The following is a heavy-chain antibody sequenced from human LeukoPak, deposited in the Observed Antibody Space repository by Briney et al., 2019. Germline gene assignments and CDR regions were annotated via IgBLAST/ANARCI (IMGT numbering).Heavy chain of an antibody. D-gene: IGHD6-13*01. CDR2: INAGNGNT. CDR1: GYTFTSYG. CDR3: AREKIAAAGMSFDY. Sequence: ASVKVSCKASGYTFTSYGISWVRQAPGQRLEWMGWINAGNGNTKYSQKFQGRVTITRDTSASTAYMELSSLRSEDTAVYYCAREKIAAAGMSFDYWGQGTLVTVSS. J-gene: IGHJ4*02. V-gene: IGHV1-3*01.